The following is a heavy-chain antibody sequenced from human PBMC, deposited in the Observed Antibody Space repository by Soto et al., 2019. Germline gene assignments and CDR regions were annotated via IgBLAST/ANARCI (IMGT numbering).Heavy chain of an antibody. Sequence: QVQLVESGGGLVKPGGSLRLSCAASGFTFSDYYMSWIRQAPGKGLEWDSYISSSSSYTNYADSVKGRFTISRDNAKNSLYLQMNSLRAEDTAVYYCGRDISGWYSGIFDYWGQGTLVTVSS. CDR3: GRDISGWYSGIFDY. CDR2: ISSSSSYT. J-gene: IGHJ4*02. CDR1: GFTFSDYY. V-gene: IGHV3-11*06. D-gene: IGHD6-19*01.